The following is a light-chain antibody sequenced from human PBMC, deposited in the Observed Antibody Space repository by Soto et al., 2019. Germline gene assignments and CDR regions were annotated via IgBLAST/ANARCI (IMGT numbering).Light chain of an antibody. CDR1: SSDVGGYKY. J-gene: IGLJ1*01. CDR3: STDRSRISLYV. Sequence: QSVLTQPASLSASPGQSITISCTGTSSDVGGYKYVSWYQQHPGKAPKLMIYDVSNRPSGVSNRFSGSKSGNTASLTISGLQAEDEADYYGSTDRSRISLYVFRSGTKVT. CDR2: DVS. V-gene: IGLV2-14*01.